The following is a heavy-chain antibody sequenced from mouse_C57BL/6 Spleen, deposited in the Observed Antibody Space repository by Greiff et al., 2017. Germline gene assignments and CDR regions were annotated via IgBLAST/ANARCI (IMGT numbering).Heavy chain of an antibody. V-gene: IGHV1-82*01. D-gene: IGHD3-2*02. CDR2: IYPGDGDT. Sequence: VQLPQSGPELVKPGASVKISCKASGYAFSSSWMNWVKQRPGKGLEWIGRIYPGDGDTNYNGKFKGKATLTADKSSSTAYMQLSSLTSADSAVYVCAGERAQVPWFAYWGQGTMVTVSA. J-gene: IGHJ3*01. CDR1: GYAFSSSW. CDR3: AGERAQVPWFAY.